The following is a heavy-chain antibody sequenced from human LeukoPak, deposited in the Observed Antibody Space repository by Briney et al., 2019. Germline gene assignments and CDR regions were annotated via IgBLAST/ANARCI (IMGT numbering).Heavy chain of an antibody. CDR2: ISWNSGSI. J-gene: IGHJ3*02. CDR1: GFTFDDYA. CDR3: AKDLGANWERDGYYWGAFDI. Sequence: GGSLRLSCAASGFTFDDYAMHWVRQAPGKGLEWVSGISWNSGSIGYADSVKGRFTISRDNAKNSLYLQMNSLRAEDTALYYCAKDLGANWERDGYYWGAFDIWGQGTMVTVSS. V-gene: IGHV3-9*01. D-gene: IGHD5-24*01.